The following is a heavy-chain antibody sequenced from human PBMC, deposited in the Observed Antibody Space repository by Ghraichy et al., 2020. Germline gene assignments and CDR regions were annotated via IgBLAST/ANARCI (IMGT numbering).Heavy chain of an antibody. Sequence: SETLSLTCVLSGGSISSGGYFWGWVRQPPGKGLEWIGDIYSRGTTYYNPSLESRLTISIDTSKIQFSLKLNSVSAADTAVYYCARRSGTYLAPYPYDIWGQGTLVTVSS. CDR3: ARRSGTYLAPYPYDI. V-gene: IGHV4-39*01. J-gene: IGHJ3*02. CDR1: GGSISSGGYF. D-gene: IGHD1-26*01. CDR2: IYSRGTT.